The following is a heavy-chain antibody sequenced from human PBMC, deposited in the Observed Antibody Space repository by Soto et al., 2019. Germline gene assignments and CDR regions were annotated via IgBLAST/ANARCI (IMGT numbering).Heavy chain of an antibody. D-gene: IGHD1-1*01. V-gene: IGHV1-3*01. CDR1: GYTFTSYD. J-gene: IGHJ6*02. CDR2: INAGNGNT. CDR3: ARDAVNWNAAIDDYFYGLDV. Sequence: ASVKVSCKASGYTFTSYDMHWVRQAPGQRLEWLGWINAGNGNTKYSQKFQGRVTITRDTSTSTAYMELRSLRFDDTAVYYCARDAVNWNAAIDDYFYGLDVWGQGTSVTVSS.